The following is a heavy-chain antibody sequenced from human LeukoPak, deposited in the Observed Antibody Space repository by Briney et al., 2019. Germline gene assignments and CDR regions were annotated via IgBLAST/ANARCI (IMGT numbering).Heavy chain of an antibody. CDR3: ARYESSWYYFDY. CDR1: GYSISNGFH. CDR2: IYHSGNT. J-gene: IGHJ4*02. Sequence: SETLSLTGTVSGYSISNGFHWGWIRRPPGKGLEWIGSIYHSGNTYYNPSLKSRVTISADTSKNQFSLRLSSVTAADTAVYYCARYESSWYYFDYWGQGTLVTVSS. V-gene: IGHV4-38-2*02. D-gene: IGHD6-13*01.